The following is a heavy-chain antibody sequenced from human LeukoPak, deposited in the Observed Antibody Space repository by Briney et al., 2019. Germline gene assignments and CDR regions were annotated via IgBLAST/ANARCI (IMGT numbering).Heavy chain of an antibody. CDR2: INPNSGGT. CDR3: ARGRSGGSCPPQY. D-gene: IGHD2-15*01. Sequence: ASVKVSCKASGYTFTGYYMHWVRQAPGQGLEWMGWINPNSGGTNYAQKFQGRVTMTRDTSISTAYVELSRLRSDDTAVYYCARGRSGGSCPPQYWGQGTLVTVSS. CDR1: GYTFTGYY. V-gene: IGHV1-2*02. J-gene: IGHJ4*02.